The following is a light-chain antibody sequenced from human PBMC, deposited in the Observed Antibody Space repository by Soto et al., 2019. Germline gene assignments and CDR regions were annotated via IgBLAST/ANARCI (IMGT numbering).Light chain of an antibody. CDR1: QSVSSY. J-gene: IGKJ1*01. V-gene: IGKV3-11*01. CDR3: QQCGIPLWK. CDR2: DAS. Sequence: IVLTQSPATLSLSPGERATLSCRASQSVSSYLAWYQQKPGQAPRLLIYDASNRATGIPARFSGSGSGTDFTLTISSLEPEDFAVSYCQQCGIPLWKFGQGTKGDIK.